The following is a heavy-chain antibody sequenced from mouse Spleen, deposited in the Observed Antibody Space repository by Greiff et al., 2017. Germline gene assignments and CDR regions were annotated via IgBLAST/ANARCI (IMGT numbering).Heavy chain of an antibody. Sequence: VQLQQPGAELVMPGASVKLSCKASGYTFTSYWMHWVKQRPGQGLEWIGEIDPSDSYTNYNQKFKGKATLTVDKSSSTAYMQLSSLTSEDSAVYYCARRAATPLGYAMDYWGQGTSVTVSS. D-gene: IGHD1-2*01. V-gene: IGHV1-69*01. CDR3: ARRAATPLGYAMDY. CDR1: GYTFTSYW. CDR2: IDPSDSYT. J-gene: IGHJ4*01.